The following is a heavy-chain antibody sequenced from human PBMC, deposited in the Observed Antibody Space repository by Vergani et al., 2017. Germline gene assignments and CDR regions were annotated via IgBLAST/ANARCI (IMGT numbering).Heavy chain of an antibody. D-gene: IGHD3-3*01. CDR2: INPNSGGT. Sequence: QVQLVQSGAEVKKPGASVKVSCKASGYTFTGYYMHWVRQAPGQGLEWMGWINPNSGGTNYAQKFQGRGTMTRDTSISPAYMELSRLRSDDTAVYCCARVEADTYYEFWSGYQLAGDAFDIWGQGTMVTVSS. V-gene: IGHV1-2*02. CDR1: GYTFTGYY. J-gene: IGHJ3*02. CDR3: ARVEADTYYEFWSGYQLAGDAFDI.